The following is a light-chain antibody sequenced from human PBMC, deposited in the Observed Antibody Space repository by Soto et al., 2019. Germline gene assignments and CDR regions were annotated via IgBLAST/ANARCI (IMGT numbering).Light chain of an antibody. Sequence: QSALTQPHSVSGSPGQSVTISCTGTSSDVGGYNYVSWYQHHPGKAPKLMIYGVSKRPSGVPDRFSGSKSGNTASLTISGLQAEDEADYYCCSYAGSYTGVFGGGTKLTVL. J-gene: IGLJ3*02. V-gene: IGLV2-11*01. CDR2: GVS. CDR3: CSYAGSYTGV. CDR1: SSDVGGYNY.